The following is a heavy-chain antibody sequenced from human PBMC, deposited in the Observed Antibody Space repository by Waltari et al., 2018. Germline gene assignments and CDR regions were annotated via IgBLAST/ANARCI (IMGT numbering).Heavy chain of an antibody. V-gene: IGHV4-34*01. D-gene: IGHD2-2*02. J-gene: IGHJ5*02. CDR2: INHSGST. CDR1: GGSFSGYY. Sequence: QVQLQQWGAGLLKPSETLSLTCAVYGGSFSGYYWSWIRQPPGKGLEWIGEINHSGSTNYTPSPKSRFTISVDTSKNQFSLKLSSVTAADTAVYYCARRGYCSSTSCYTWGSWFDPWGQGTLVTVSS. CDR3: ARRGYCSSTSCYTWGSWFDP.